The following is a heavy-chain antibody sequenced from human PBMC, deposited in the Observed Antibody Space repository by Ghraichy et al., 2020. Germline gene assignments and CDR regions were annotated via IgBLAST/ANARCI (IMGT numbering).Heavy chain of an antibody. CDR1: GFTFSSYA. D-gene: IGHD6-13*01. Sequence: GSLRLSCAASGFTFSSYAMSWVRQAPGKGLEWVSAISGSGGSTYYADSVKGRFTISRDNSKNTLYLQMNSLRAEDTAVYYCAKDSLVDPDGSSWYLYYFDYWGQGTLVTVSS. V-gene: IGHV3-23*01. CDR3: AKDSLVDPDGSSWYLYYFDY. J-gene: IGHJ4*02. CDR2: ISGSGGST.